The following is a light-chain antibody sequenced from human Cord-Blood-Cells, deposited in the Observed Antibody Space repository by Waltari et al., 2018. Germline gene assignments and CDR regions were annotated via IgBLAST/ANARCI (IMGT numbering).Light chain of an antibody. Sequence: ELVMTPSPATLCVSPGERATLSGRASQRVNSNLAWYQQKPGQAPRLLIYGASTRATGIPARFSGSGSGTEFTLTISSLQSEDFAVYYCQQYNNWPPGYTFGQGTTLDIK. CDR3: QQYNNWPPGYT. CDR1: QRVNSN. CDR2: GAS. V-gene: IGKV3-15*01. J-gene: IGKJ2*01.